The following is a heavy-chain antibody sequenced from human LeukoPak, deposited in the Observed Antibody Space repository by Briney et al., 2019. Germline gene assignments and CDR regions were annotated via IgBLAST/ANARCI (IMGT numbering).Heavy chain of an antibody. CDR1: GFTFSGSA. Sequence: GGSLKLSCAASGFTFSGSAMHWVRQASGKGLEWVGRIRSKANSYATAYAASVKGRFTISRDDSKNTAYLQMNSPKTEDTAVYYCTSGYDILTGYFSFDYWGQGTLVTVSS. D-gene: IGHD3-9*01. J-gene: IGHJ4*02. CDR2: IRSKANSYAT. CDR3: TSGYDILTGYFSFDY. V-gene: IGHV3-73*01.